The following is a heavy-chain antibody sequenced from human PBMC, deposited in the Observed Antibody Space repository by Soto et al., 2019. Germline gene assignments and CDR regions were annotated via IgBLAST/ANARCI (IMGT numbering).Heavy chain of an antibody. D-gene: IGHD3-3*01. Sequence: ASVKVSCKASGYTFTSYGISWVRQAPGQGLEWMGWISAYNGNTNYAQKLQGRVTMTTDTSTSTAYMELRSLRSDDTAVYYCARAVGGIFGVVTHYYYYYYMDAWGKGTTVTVSS. CDR1: GYTFTSYG. CDR2: ISAYNGNT. V-gene: IGHV1-18*01. CDR3: ARAVGGIFGVVTHYYYYYYMDA. J-gene: IGHJ6*03.